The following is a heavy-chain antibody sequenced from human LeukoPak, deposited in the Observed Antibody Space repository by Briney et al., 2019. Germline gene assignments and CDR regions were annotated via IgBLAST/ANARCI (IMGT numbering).Heavy chain of an antibody. V-gene: IGHV3-30-3*01. J-gene: IGHJ3*02. CDR2: ISYDGSNK. CDR1: GFTFRSYA. D-gene: IGHD6-13*01. CDR3: AREHSSSWYDAFDI. Sequence: GGSLRLSCAASGFTFRSYAMHWVRQAPGKGLEWVAVISYDGSNKYYAGTVKGRFTISRDNSKNTLYLQMNSLRADDTAVFYCAREHSSSWYDAFDIWGQGTMVTVSS.